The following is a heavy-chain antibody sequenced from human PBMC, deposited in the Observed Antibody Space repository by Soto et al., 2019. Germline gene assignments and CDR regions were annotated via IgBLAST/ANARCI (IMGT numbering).Heavy chain of an antibody. J-gene: IGHJ4*02. D-gene: IGHD3-22*01. V-gene: IGHV3-21*01. CDR2: ISSSSSYI. Sequence: GSLRLSCAASGFTFSSYSMNWVRQAPGKGLEWVSSISSSSSYIYYADSVKGRFTISRDNAKNSLYLQMNSLRAEDTAVYYCARGGALGYYYDSSGYYAYWGQGTLVTVSS. CDR3: ARGGALGYYYDSSGYYAY. CDR1: GFTFSSYS.